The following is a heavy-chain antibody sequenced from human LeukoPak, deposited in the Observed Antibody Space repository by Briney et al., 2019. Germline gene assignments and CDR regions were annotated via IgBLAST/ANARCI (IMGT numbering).Heavy chain of an antibody. CDR1: GYTFTSYG. CDR2: ISAYNGNT. D-gene: IGHD3-10*01. Sequence: GASVKVSCKASGYTFTSYGISWVRQAPGQGLEWMGWISAYNGNTNYAQKLQGRVTMTTDTSTSTAYMELRSLRSDDTAVYYCARDPPQALYGSYDYWGQGTLVTVSS. CDR3: ARDPPQALYGSYDY. V-gene: IGHV1-18*01. J-gene: IGHJ4*02.